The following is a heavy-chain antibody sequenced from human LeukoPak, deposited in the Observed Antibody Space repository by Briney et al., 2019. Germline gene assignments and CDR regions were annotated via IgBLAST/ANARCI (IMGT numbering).Heavy chain of an antibody. J-gene: IGHJ4*02. V-gene: IGHV4-39*01. CDR3: ARQSTSYYDFWPPPTPFDY. CDR1: GGSISSGGYY. D-gene: IGHD3-3*01. Sequence: PSQTLSLTCTVSGGSISSGGYYWGWIRQPPGKGLEWIGSIYYSGSTYYNPSLKSRVTISVDTSKNQFSLKLSSVTAADTAVYYCARQSTSYYDFWPPPTPFDYWGQGTLVTVSS. CDR2: IYYSGST.